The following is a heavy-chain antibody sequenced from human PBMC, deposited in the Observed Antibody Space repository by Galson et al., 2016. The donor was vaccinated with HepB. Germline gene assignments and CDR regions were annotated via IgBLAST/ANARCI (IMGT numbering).Heavy chain of an antibody. CDR3: ARAYPSSNFDS. Sequence: SETLSLTCVVSGYSISSGYYWGWIRQPPGKGLEWIGSIYRSGSTYYNPSLKSRLTISVDSPNDHFSLRLSSVTAADTAVYYCARAYPSSNFDSWGQGTLVIVSS. D-gene: IGHD6-6*01. CDR2: IYRSGST. CDR1: GYSISSGYY. J-gene: IGHJ4*02. V-gene: IGHV4-38-2*01.